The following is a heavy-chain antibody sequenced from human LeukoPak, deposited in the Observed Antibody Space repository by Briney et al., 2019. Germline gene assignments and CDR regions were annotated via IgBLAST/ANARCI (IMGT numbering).Heavy chain of an antibody. CDR1: GFTFSSYD. CDR3: AREVCISTIGYAPSVSDY. Sequence: PGGSLRLSCAVSGFTFSSYDMSWVRQAPGKGLEWVSVISGSGFTTYYADSVKGRFTISRDDSTNTLYLLMNSLRAEDTAVYYCAREVCISTIGYAPSVSDYWGKGTLVTVS. D-gene: IGHD2/OR15-2a*01. V-gene: IGHV3-23*01. CDR2: ISGSGFTT. J-gene: IGHJ4*02.